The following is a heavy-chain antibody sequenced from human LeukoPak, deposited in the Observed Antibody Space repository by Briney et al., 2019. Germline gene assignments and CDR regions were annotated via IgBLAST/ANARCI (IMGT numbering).Heavy chain of an antibody. J-gene: IGHJ3*02. D-gene: IGHD3-16*02. CDR2: ISGSGGST. CDR3: AKDLLFLITFGGDIDPAAFDI. CDR1: GFTFSSYA. Sequence: GGSLRLSCAASGFTFSSYAMSWVRQAPGKGLEWVSAISGSGGSTYYADSVKGRVTISRDNSKNTLYLQMNSLRAEATAVYSCAKDLLFLITFGGDIDPAAFDIWGQRTMVTVSS. V-gene: IGHV3-23*01.